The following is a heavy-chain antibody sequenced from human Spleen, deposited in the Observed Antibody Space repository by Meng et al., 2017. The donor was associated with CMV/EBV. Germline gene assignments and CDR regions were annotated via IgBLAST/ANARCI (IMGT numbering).Heavy chain of an antibody. D-gene: IGHD3-22*01. V-gene: IGHV3-23*01. CDR3: AKGNYYDSSGYFDY. CDR2: LSGSGGST. CDR1: GLTFSTYA. Sequence: ASGLTFSTYAMNWVRQAPGKGLEWVSALSGSGGSTYYADSVKGRFIISRDNSKNTLYLQMNSLRAEDTAVYYCAKGNYYDSSGYFDYWGQGTLVTVSS. J-gene: IGHJ4*02.